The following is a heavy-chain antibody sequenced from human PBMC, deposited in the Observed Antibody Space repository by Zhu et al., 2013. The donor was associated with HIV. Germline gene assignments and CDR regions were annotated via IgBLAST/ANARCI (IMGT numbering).Heavy chain of an antibody. J-gene: IGHJ6*03. CDR3: ARAFLYAFGGVISNPYYYYMDV. CDR1: GGSFSSYA. Sequence: QVQLVQSGAEVKKPGSSVKVSCKASGGSFSSYAMSWVRQAPGQGLEWMGGIIPVIGTANYAQKFQGRVTISADESTSTAYMELSSLRSEDTAVYYCARAFLYAFGGVISNPYYYYMDVWGKGTTVTVSS. V-gene: IGHV1-69*01. CDR2: IIPVIGTA. D-gene: IGHD3-16*01.